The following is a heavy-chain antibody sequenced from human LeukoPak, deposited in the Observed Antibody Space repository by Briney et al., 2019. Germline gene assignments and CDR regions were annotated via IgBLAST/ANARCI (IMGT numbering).Heavy chain of an antibody. V-gene: IGHV3-53*01. J-gene: IGHJ4*02. CDR3: ARDPMVRGVITLRPFDY. CDR2: IYSGGNT. CDR1: GFIVTSNG. Sequence: GGSLRLSCAASGFIVTSNGMSWVRQAPGKGLEWVSVIYSGGNTYYADSVKGRFTISRDNSKNTLYLQMNSLRAEDTAVYYCARDPMVRGVITLRPFDYWGQGTLVTVSS. D-gene: IGHD3-10*01.